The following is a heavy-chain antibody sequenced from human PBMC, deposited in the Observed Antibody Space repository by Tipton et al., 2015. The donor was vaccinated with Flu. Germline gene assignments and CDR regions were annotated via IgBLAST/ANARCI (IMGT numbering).Heavy chain of an antibody. CDR1: GGSMSSFY. J-gene: IGHJ4*01. Sequence: LRLSCTASGGSMSSFYWSWIRQPAGKGLECIGRIFSSGDTNYNPSLKSRITMSIDTSKNQFSLKLTSVTAADTAVYYCASKVANWGVWEPLDYWGHGTLVTVSS. V-gene: IGHV4-4*07. CDR3: ASKVANWGVWEPLDY. CDR2: IFSSGDT. D-gene: IGHD7-27*01.